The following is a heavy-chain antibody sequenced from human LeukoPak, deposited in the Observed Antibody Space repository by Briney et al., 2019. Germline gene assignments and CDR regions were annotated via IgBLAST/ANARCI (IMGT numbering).Heavy chain of an antibody. V-gene: IGHV3-43*01. Sequence: GGSLRLSCAASGFTFDDYTMHWVRQAPVKGLEWVSLISWDGGSTYYADSVKGRFTISRDNSKNSLYLQMNSLRTEDTALYYCAKDKAPRRLLGYFQHWGQGTLVTVSS. CDR3: AKDKAPRRLLGYFQH. J-gene: IGHJ1*01. CDR1: GFTFDDYT. CDR2: ISWDGGST. D-gene: IGHD4-17*01.